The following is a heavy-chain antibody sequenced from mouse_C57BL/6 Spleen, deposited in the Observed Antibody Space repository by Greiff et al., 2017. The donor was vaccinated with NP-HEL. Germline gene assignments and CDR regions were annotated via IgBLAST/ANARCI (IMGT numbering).Heavy chain of an antibody. CDR3: RLTIHDPWYFDY. V-gene: IGHV6-3*01. CDR1: GFTFSNYW. Sequence: EVKLVESGGGLVQPGGSMKLSCVASGFTFSNYWMNWVRQSPEKGLEWVAQIRLKSDNYATHYAESVKGRFTISRDDSKSSVYLQMNNLRAEDTGIYYCRLTIHDPWYFDYWGQGTTLTVSS. CDR2: IRLKSDNYAT. D-gene: IGHD1-1*02. J-gene: IGHJ2*01.